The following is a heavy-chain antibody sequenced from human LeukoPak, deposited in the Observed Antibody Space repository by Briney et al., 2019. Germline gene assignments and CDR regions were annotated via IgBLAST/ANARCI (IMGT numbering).Heavy chain of an antibody. CDR2: IWYDGSNK. V-gene: IGHV3-33*01. J-gene: IGHJ4*02. D-gene: IGHD2-2*01. CDR1: GFTFSSYS. Sequence: PGRSLRLSCAASGFTFSSYSMHWVRQAPGKGLEWVAVIWYDGSNKYYADSVKGRFTISRDNSKNTLYLQMNSLRAEDTAVYYCARGPWVVPAAMDMVFDYWGQGTLVTVSS. CDR3: ARGPWVVPAAMDMVFDY.